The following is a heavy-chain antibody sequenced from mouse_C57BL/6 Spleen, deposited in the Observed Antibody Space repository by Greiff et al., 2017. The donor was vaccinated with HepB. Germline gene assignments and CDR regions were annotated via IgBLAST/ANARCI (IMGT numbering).Heavy chain of an antibody. D-gene: IGHD2-3*01. V-gene: IGHV1-64*01. Sequence: QVQLQQPGAELVKPGASVKLSCKASGYTFTSYWMHWVKQRPGQGLEWIGMIHPNSGSTNYNEKFKSKATLTVDKSSSTAYMQLSSLTSEDSAVYYCASWDGYYAMDYWGQGTSVTVSS. J-gene: IGHJ4*01. CDR3: ASWDGYYAMDY. CDR1: GYTFTSYW. CDR2: IHPNSGST.